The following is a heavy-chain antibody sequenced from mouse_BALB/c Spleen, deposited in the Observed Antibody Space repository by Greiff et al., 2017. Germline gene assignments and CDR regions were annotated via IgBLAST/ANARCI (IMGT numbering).Heavy chain of an antibody. CDR3: ARYDYFDY. Sequence: EVQGVESGPELVKPGASVKISCKASGYSFTGYFMNWVMQSHGKSLEWIGRINPYNGDTFYNQKFKGKATLTVDKSSSTAHMELRSLASEDSAVYYCARYDYFDYWGQGTTLTVSS. V-gene: IGHV1-20*02. D-gene: IGHD2-3*01. J-gene: IGHJ2*01. CDR1: GYSFTGYF. CDR2: INPYNGDT.